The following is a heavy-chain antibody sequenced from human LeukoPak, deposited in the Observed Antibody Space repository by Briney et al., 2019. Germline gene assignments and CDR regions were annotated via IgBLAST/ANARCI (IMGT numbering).Heavy chain of an antibody. D-gene: IGHD5-18*01. CDR2: ISYDGSNK. J-gene: IGHJ4*02. CDR3: ARALVDTAMVPDY. CDR1: GFTFSSYA. Sequence: GGSLRLSCAASGFTFSSYAMHWVRQAPGKGLEWVAVISYDGSNKYYADSVKGRFTISRDNSKNTLYLRMNSLRAEDTAVYYCARALVDTAMVPDYWGQGTLVTVSS. V-gene: IGHV3-30*01.